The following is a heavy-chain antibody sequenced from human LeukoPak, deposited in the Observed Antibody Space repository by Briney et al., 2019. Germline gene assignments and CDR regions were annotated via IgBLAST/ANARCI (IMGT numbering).Heavy chain of an antibody. CDR3: ARAEGGARGAFDI. V-gene: IGHV4-59*08. D-gene: IGHD1-26*01. J-gene: IGHJ3*02. Sequence: PSETLSLTCTVSGGSISSYYWSWIRQPPGKGLEWIGYIYYSGSANYNPSLKSRVTISVDTSKNQFSLKLSSVTAADTAVYYCARAEGGARGAFDIWGQGTMVTVSS. CDR1: GGSISSYY. CDR2: IYYSGSA.